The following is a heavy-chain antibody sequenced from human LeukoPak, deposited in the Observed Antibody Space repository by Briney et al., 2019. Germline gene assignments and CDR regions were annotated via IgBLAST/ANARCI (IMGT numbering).Heavy chain of an antibody. J-gene: IGHJ4*02. CDR2: INHSGSA. CDR3: ARGQGTVTTH. CDR1: GGSFSSYY. V-gene: IGHV4-34*01. Sequence: SETLSLTCAVSGGSFSSYYWTWIRQPPGKGLEWIGEINHSGSANYSPSLSSRVTISLDMSENQFSLKLTSVTAADTAVYYCARGQGTVTTHWGQGTLVTVSS. D-gene: IGHD4-17*01.